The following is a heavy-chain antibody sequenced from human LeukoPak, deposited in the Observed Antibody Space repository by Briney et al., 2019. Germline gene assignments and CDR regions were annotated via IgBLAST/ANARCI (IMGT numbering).Heavy chain of an antibody. V-gene: IGHV4-61*02. Sequence: PSETLSLTCTVSGGSISSGSYYWSWIRQPAGKGLEWIGRIYTSGSTNYNPSLKSRVTISVDTSKNQFSLKLSSVTAADTAVYYCARDQEGYCSSTSCYSDFYNWFDPWGQGTLVTVSS. CDR1: GGSISSGSYY. CDR2: IYTSGST. D-gene: IGHD2-2*01. J-gene: IGHJ5*02. CDR3: ARDQEGYCSSTSCYSDFYNWFDP.